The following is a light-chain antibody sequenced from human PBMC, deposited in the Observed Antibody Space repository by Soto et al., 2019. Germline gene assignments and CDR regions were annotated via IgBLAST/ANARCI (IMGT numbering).Light chain of an antibody. Sequence: QSALTQPPSASGSPGQSVTISFTGTSSDVGGYNYVSWYQQHPGKAPKLKINEVHKQPLGVPDRFSGSKSGNTASLTVSGLHAEDEADYYCRSYAGSNNRVFGTGTKLTVL. CDR2: EVH. CDR3: RSYAGSNNRV. CDR1: SSDVGGYNY. J-gene: IGLJ1*01. V-gene: IGLV2-8*01.